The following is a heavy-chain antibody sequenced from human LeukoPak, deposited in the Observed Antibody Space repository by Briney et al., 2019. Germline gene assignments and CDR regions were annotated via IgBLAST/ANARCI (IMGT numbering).Heavy chain of an antibody. CDR1: GYTFTNYY. J-gene: IGHJ5*02. Sequence: ASVKVSCKASGYTFTNYYMHWVRQAPGHGLEWMGIINPSGASTSYAQKFQGRVSMTRDTSTSTFYMELSSLRSEDTAVYYCATPPSNYFDSSGYFGCFDPWGQGTLVTVSS. CDR2: INPSGAST. CDR3: ATPPSNYFDSSGYFGCFDP. D-gene: IGHD3-22*01. V-gene: IGHV1-46*01.